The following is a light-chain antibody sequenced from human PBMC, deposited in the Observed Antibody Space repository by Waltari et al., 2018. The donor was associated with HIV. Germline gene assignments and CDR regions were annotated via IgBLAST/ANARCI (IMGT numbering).Light chain of an antibody. J-gene: IGLJ2*01. CDR3: QVWHYSVV. V-gene: IGLV3-9*01. CDR1: NIGTKD. Sequence: SYELTQPLSVSVALGPTARLSCGGSNIGTKDVHWYQQKPGQAPSLVIFNDKNRPTWVPERLSGSKSRNTATLTISGVQAGDAAVYYCQVWHYSVVFGGGTNLTVL. CDR2: NDK.